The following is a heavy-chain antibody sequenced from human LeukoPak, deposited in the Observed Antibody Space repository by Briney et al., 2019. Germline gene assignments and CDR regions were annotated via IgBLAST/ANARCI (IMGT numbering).Heavy chain of an antibody. CDR2: IRPSGDT. CDR1: GFTLRTYE. J-gene: IGHJ6*02. D-gene: IGHD5-12*01. Sequence: HPGGSLRLSCAASGFTLRTYELRWVRHVKGGGLEWVSGIRPSGDTYYAGSVKGRFTISRENANTSFYLQMNSLRAGDTAVYYCVRVAWLDYHGMDVWGQGTTVTVSS. V-gene: IGHV3-13*01. CDR3: VRVAWLDYHGMDV.